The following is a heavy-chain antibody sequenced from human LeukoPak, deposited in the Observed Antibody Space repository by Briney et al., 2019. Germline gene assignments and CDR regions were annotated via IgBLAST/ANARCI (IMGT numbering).Heavy chain of an antibody. CDR3: ARDPSGLDSSGYYSFDY. V-gene: IGHV3-33*01. J-gene: IGHJ4*02. Sequence: SGGSLRLSCAASGFTFSSYGMHWVRQAPGKGLEWVAVIWYDGSNKYYADSVKGRFTISRDNSKNTLYLQMNSLRAEDTAVYYCARDPSGLDSSGYYSFDYRGQGTLVTVSS. CDR2: IWYDGSNK. D-gene: IGHD3-22*01. CDR1: GFTFSSYG.